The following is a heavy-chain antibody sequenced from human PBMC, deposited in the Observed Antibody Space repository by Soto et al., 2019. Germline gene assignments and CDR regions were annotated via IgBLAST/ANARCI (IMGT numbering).Heavy chain of an antibody. Sequence: PGESLKISCKGSGYSFNTYWIGWVRQMPGKGLEWMGIISPGDSETRYNPSFQGQVTISADKSLTTAYLQWSSLKASDTAMYYCARHGNSGPEDTLDVWGQGTTVTSP. CDR2: ISPGDSET. J-gene: IGHJ6*02. CDR3: ARHGNSGPEDTLDV. CDR1: GYSFNTYW. D-gene: IGHD6-19*01. V-gene: IGHV5-51*01.